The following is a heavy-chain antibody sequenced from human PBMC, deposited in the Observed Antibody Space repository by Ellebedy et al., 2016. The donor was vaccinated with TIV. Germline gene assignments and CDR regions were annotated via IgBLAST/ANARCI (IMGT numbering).Heavy chain of an antibody. Sequence: SETLSLXXSVSGDSITSSYWTWLRQPAGKGLEWIGRIYTRGDTNYNSSLKSRVAMSVDTSKEQFSLELTSVTAADTAVYYCARDAWGRDAFDIWGQGTMVTVSS. CDR3: ARDAWGRDAFDI. V-gene: IGHV4-4*07. CDR2: IYTRGDT. CDR1: GDSITSSY. J-gene: IGHJ3*02. D-gene: IGHD7-27*01.